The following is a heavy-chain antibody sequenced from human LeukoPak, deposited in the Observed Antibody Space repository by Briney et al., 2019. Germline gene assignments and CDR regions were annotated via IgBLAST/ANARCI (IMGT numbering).Heavy chain of an antibody. CDR3: AKTVVVIAIPGYYFDY. Sequence: PGGSLRLSCAASGFTFSSYATSWVRKAPGKRLEWVSAISGSGGSTYYADSVKGRFTISRDNSKNTLYLKMNSLRAEDTAVYYCAKTVVVIAIPGYYFDYWGQGTLVTVSS. CDR2: ISGSGGST. V-gene: IGHV3-23*01. CDR1: GFTFSSYA. J-gene: IGHJ4*02. D-gene: IGHD2-21*01.